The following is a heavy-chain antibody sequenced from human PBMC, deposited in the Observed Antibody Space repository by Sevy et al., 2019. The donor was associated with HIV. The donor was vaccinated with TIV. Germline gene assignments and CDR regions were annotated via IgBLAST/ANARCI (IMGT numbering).Heavy chain of an antibody. Sequence: GGCLRLSCAASGFTFSIYTMSCVRQAPGKGLERVSTFCFGGSTIHYADSVKGRFTISRVNSKNTLYLQINSLRADDTAVDYCAREGCTVPHDYWGQGTLVTVSS. CDR1: GFTFSIYT. CDR2: FCFGGSTI. D-gene: IGHD2-8*02. CDR3: AREGCTVPHDY. V-gene: IGHV3-23*01. J-gene: IGHJ4*02.